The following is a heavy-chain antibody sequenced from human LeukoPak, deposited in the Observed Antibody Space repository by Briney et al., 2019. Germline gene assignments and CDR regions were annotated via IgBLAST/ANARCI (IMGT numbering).Heavy chain of an antibody. Sequence: GGSLRLSCAASGFTFDDYGMSWVRQAPGEGLEWVSGISDNGGGRYYADSVKGRFTISRDNSKNMLYLQMNSLRAEDTAVYYCAKESGALGAPLYDYWGRGILVTASS. CDR1: GFTFDDYG. J-gene: IGHJ4*02. CDR2: ISDNGGGR. D-gene: IGHD4/OR15-4a*01. CDR3: AKESGALGAPLYDY. V-gene: IGHV3-23*01.